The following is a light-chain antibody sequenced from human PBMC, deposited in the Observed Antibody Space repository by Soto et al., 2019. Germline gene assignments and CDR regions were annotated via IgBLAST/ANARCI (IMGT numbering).Light chain of an antibody. Sequence: DVQMTQSPSTLSASVGDRVTITSRASQSISGWLAWYQQRPGKAPKLMIYKASTLESGVPSRFSGSGSGTEFTLTISSLQPEDFATYYCQQSYSTPLTFGGGTKVDIK. CDR1: QSISGW. V-gene: IGKV1-5*03. J-gene: IGKJ4*01. CDR3: QQSYSTPLT. CDR2: KAS.